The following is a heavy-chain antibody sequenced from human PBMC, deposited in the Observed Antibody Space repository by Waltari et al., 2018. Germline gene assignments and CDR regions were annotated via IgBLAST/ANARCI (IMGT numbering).Heavy chain of an antibody. Sequence: QVQLVQSGAEVKKPGSSVKVSCKSSGGSFSSYAISWVRQAPGQGLEWMGGIIPVTGTTKYAEKFQGRVTITADKSTNIGSMELRGLRSEDTALYYCTNVWLLREAVDIWGQGTLVTVSS. J-gene: IGHJ3*02. CDR3: TNVWLLREAVDI. V-gene: IGHV1-69*06. CDR1: GGSFSSYA. CDR2: IIPVTGTT. D-gene: IGHD6-19*01.